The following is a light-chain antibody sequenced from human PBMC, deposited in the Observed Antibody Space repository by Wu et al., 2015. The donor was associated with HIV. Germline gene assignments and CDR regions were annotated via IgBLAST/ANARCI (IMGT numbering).Light chain of an antibody. CDR2: GAS. Sequence: EIVMTQSPATLSXSPGERATLSRRASQSISSNLAWYQQKPGQAPRLLISGASTRATGIPARFSGSGSGTEFTLTITSMQSEDFAFYYCQQYNNWPYTFGQGTKLEIK. J-gene: IGKJ2*01. V-gene: IGKV3-15*01. CDR1: QSISSN. CDR3: QQYNNWPYT.